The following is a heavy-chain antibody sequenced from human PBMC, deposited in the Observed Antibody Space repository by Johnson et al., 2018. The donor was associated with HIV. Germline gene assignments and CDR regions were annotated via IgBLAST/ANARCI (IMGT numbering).Heavy chain of an antibody. V-gene: IGHV3-30*04. CDR1: GFTFSSYA. CDR2: ISYDGSNK. CDR3: AKDLRVFDGCNAYDAFDI. D-gene: IGHD3-9*01. J-gene: IGHJ3*02. Sequence: QVQLVESGGGVVQPGRSLRLSCAASGFTFSSYAMHWVRQAPGKGLEWVAVISYDGSNKYYADSVKGRFTISRDNSKNTLYLQMNSLRAEDTAVYYCAKDLRVFDGCNAYDAFDIWGQGTMVTVSS.